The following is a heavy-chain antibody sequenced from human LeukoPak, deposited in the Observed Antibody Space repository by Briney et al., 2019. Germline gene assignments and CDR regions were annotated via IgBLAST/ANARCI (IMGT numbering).Heavy chain of an antibody. CDR2: VNRDGSET. V-gene: IGHV3-7*04. CDR1: GFALSSHW. D-gene: IGHD5-24*01. CDR3: TRVGYIDEGIDY. Sequence: GGSLRLSCAASGFALSSHWVTWVRQVPGRGPEWVANVNRDGSETYYLDSVKGRFTISKDNAKNSLYLQMNSLRAEDTAIYYCTRVGYIDEGIDYWGQGTLVTVSS. J-gene: IGHJ4*02.